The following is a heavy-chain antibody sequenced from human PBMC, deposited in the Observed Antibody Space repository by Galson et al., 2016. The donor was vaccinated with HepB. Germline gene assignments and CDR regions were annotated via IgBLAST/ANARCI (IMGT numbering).Heavy chain of an antibody. V-gene: IGHV3-7*02. CDR3: AALDTASFRDEGGY. D-gene: IGHD5-18*01. CDR2: IKHDGSEK. CDR1: EFTFSRHW. J-gene: IGHJ4*02. Sequence: SLRLSCAASEFTFSRHWMSWVRQAPGKGLEWVAYIKHDGSEKQNVDSVKGRFTISRDNANNSLYLQMNSLTTEDTAVYSWAALDTASFRDEGGYWGQGTLVTVSS.